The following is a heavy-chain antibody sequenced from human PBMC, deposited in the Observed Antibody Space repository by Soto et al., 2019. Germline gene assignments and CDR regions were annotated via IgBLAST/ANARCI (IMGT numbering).Heavy chain of an antibody. V-gene: IGHV3-23*01. D-gene: IGHD2-15*01. Sequence: GGSLRLSCAASGFTFSSYAMSWVRQAPGKGLEWVSAISGSGGSTYYADSVKGRFTISRDNSKNTLYLQMNSLRAEDTAVYYCAKALYCSGGSCYRTNWFDPWGQGTLVTVSS. CDR2: ISGSGGST. CDR1: GFTFSSYA. J-gene: IGHJ5*02. CDR3: AKALYCSGGSCYRTNWFDP.